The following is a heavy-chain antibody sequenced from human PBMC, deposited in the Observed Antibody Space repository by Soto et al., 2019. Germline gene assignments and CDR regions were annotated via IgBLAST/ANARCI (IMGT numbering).Heavy chain of an antibody. CDR1: GGSFSDYY. CDR2: INQSGGT. D-gene: IGHD4-17*01. V-gene: IGHV4-34*01. J-gene: IGHJ6*02. CDR3: ARITYGDSFYGLGV. Sequence: QVQLQQRGAGLLKPSETLSLTCGVYGGSFSDYYWNWIRQPPGKGLEWIGEINQSGGTHYNPSLKSRVTILVDTSRNQFSLKLTSVTVADTAVYYCARITYGDSFYGLGVWGQGTTVTVSS.